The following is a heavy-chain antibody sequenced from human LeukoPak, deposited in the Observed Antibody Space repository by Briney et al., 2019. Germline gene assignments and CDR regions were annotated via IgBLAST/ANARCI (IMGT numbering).Heavy chain of an antibody. Sequence: GGSLRLSCAASGFTFSSYSMNWVRQAPGKGLEWVSYISSSSGTIYYADSVKGRFTISRDNAKNSLYLQMNSLRVEDTAVYYCARDQGYCSGGSCYSGYYYGMDVWGQGTTVTVSS. D-gene: IGHD2-15*01. J-gene: IGHJ6*02. CDR2: ISSSSGTI. CDR3: ARDQGYCSGGSCYSGYYYGMDV. V-gene: IGHV3-48*04. CDR1: GFTFSSYS.